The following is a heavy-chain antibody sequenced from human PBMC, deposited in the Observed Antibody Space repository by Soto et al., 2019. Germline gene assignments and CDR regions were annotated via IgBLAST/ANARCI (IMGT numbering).Heavy chain of an antibody. Sequence: QVQLVQSGAEVKKPGASVKVSCKASGYTFTSYGISWVRQAPGQWLEWMGWISAYNVNKNYAQKLQGRGTMTTDTSTSTAYMELRSLRSDATAVYYCARDRYCSGGSCYHFDYWGQGTLVTVSS. CDR2: ISAYNVNK. CDR1: GYTFTSYG. D-gene: IGHD2-15*01. CDR3: ARDRYCSGGSCYHFDY. J-gene: IGHJ4*02. V-gene: IGHV1-18*01.